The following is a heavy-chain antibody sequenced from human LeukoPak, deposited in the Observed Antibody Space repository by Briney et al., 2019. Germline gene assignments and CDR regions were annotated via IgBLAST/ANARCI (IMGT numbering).Heavy chain of an antibody. Sequence: SETLSLTCAVYGGSFSGYYWSWIRQPPGKGLEWIGEINHSGSTNYNPSLKSRVTISVDTSKNQFSLKLSSVTAADTAVYHCARGLVLMVYATGFDYWGQGTLVTVSS. D-gene: IGHD2-8*01. CDR3: ARGLVLMVYATGFDY. CDR2: INHSGST. J-gene: IGHJ4*02. V-gene: IGHV4-34*01. CDR1: GGSFSGYY.